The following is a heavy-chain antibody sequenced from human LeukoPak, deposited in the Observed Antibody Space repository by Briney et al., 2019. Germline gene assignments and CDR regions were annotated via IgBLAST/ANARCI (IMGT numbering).Heavy chain of an antibody. J-gene: IGHJ3*02. V-gene: IGHV3-69-1*01. CDR2: ISSSSTI. CDR3: ARDNHAPLWFGELLSTDDAFDI. CDR1: GFTFSSYS. Sequence: GGSLRLSCAASGFTFSSYSMNWVRQAPGKGLEWVSSISSSSTIYYADSVKGRFTISRDNAKNSLYLQMNSLRAEDTAVYYCARDNHAPLWFGELLSTDDAFDIWGQGTMVTVSS. D-gene: IGHD3-10*01.